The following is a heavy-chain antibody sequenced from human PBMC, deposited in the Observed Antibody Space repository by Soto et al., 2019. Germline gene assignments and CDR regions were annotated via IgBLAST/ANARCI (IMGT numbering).Heavy chain of an antibody. V-gene: IGHV4-31*03. CDR3: ARSGYSGYDSHFDY. J-gene: IGHJ4*02. D-gene: IGHD5-12*01. Sequence: QVQLQESGPGLVKPSQTLSLSCTVSGGSISSGGYYWSWIRQHPGKGLEWIGYIYYSGSTYYNPSLKSRVTISVDTSKNQFSLKLSSVTAADTAVYYCARSGYSGYDSHFDYWGQGTLVTVSS. CDR1: GGSISSGGYY. CDR2: IYYSGST.